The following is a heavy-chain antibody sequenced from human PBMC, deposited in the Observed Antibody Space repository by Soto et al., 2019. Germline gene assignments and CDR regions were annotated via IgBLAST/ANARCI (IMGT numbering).Heavy chain of an antibody. CDR1: GFTFDDYG. CDR3: ARVPAAMRYYYYYYMDV. CDR2: INWNGGST. D-gene: IGHD2-2*01. J-gene: IGHJ6*03. Sequence: GGSLRLSCAASGFTFDDYGMSWVRQAPGKGLEWVSGINWNGGSTGYADSVKGRFTISRDNAKNSLYLQMNSLRAEDTALYHCARVPAAMRYYYYYYMDVWGKGTTVTVSS. V-gene: IGHV3-20*01.